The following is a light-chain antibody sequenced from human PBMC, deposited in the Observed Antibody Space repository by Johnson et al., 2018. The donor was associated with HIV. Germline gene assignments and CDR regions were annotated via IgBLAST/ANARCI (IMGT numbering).Light chain of an antibody. V-gene: IGLV1-51*02. J-gene: IGLJ1*01. CDR2: KDN. CDR1: SSTIGNNF. Sequence: QSVLTQPPSVSAAPGQKVTISCSGSSSTIGNNFVSWYQVLPGTAPKLLIYKDNERPSGIPDRFSGSKSGTSATLGITGLQTGDEADYYCGTWDSSLSASYVFGTGTKVTVL. CDR3: GTWDSSLSASYV.